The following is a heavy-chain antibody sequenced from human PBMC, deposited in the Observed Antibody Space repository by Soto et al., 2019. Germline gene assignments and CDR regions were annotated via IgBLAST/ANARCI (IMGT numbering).Heavy chain of an antibody. D-gene: IGHD2-8*01. CDR2: ISSSSSYI. J-gene: IGHJ3*02. CDR3: ARDGRMTPSAFDI. CDR1: GFTFSSYS. V-gene: IGHV3-21*01. Sequence: GGSLRLSCAASGFTFSSYSMNWVRQAPGKGLEWVSSISSSSSYIYYADSVKGRFTISRDNAKNSLYLQMNSLRAEDTAVYYCARDGRMTPSAFDIWGQGTMVTVS.